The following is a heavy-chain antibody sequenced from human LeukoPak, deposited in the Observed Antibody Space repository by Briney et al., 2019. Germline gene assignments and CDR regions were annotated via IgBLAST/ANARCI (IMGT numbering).Heavy chain of an antibody. Sequence: GGALRLSCAASGYTFSIYAMSWVRPAPGKGMGWVSAIGGRTDPTYYADSVKGRFTISRDNSKNTLFLQMNCLRAEDTAVYYCATEGGPPIERYWGQGTLVTVSS. D-gene: IGHD2-15*01. V-gene: IGHV3-23*01. CDR2: IGGRTDPT. CDR3: ATEGGPPIERY. CDR1: GYTFSIYA. J-gene: IGHJ4*02.